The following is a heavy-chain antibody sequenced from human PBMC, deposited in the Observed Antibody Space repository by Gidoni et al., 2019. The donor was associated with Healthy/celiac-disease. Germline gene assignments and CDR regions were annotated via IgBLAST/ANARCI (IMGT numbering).Heavy chain of an antibody. Sequence: QVQLVESGGGVVQPGRSLRLSCAASGFTFSSYGMHWVRQAPGKGLEWVAVISYDGSNKYYADSVKGRFTISRDNSKNTLYLQMNSLRAEDTAVYYCAKGEYSSGWYQTLIFDYWGQGTLVTVSS. V-gene: IGHV3-30*18. CDR1: GFTFSSYG. CDR3: AKGEYSSGWYQTLIFDY. D-gene: IGHD6-19*01. J-gene: IGHJ4*02. CDR2: ISYDGSNK.